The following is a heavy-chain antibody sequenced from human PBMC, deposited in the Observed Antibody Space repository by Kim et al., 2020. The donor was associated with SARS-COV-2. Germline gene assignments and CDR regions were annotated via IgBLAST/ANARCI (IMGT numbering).Heavy chain of an antibody. CDR1: GFTFSTYA. J-gene: IGHJ6*02. CDR2: ISGRTTNT. D-gene: IGHD2-21*01. CDR3: ARADSGNYYYGMDV. Sequence: GVSLRLSCAASGFTFSTYAFCWGRQAPGKGLEWVSAISGRTTNTYYADSVRGRFTISRDNSRNTLYLQMNSLRAEDTALYYCARADSGNYYYGMDVWGQGTTVTVSS. V-gene: IGHV3-23*01.